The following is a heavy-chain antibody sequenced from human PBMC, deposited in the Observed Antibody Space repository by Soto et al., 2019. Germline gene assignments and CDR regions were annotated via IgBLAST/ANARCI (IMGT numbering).Heavy chain of an antibody. Sequence: QVQLQQWGAGLLRPSETLSLTCAVYGGSFTDYYWSWIRQPPGKGLEWIGEVKHSGYTDHNPSLKSRVAISLDTSKNQFSLKLSSVTAADTAVYYCARGPSPYYYYFYMDVWGKGTTVSVSS. CDR2: VKHSGYT. J-gene: IGHJ6*03. CDR3: ARGPSPYYYYFYMDV. V-gene: IGHV4-34*01. CDR1: GGSFTDYY.